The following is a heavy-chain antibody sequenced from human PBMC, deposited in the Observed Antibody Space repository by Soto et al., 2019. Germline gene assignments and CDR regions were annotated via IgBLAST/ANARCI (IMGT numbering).Heavy chain of an antibody. CDR2: VKNKRSDEAT. Sequence: GSLRLSCAASGFTFSDAWITFLRHTAGRGLEWVVRVKNKRSDEATDYAAAVKGRFIISRDDSKNTLYLQMHSLTTEDTAVYYCSTDGLNYGSFDYWGQGTLVTVSS. CDR3: STDGLNYGSFDY. CDR1: GFTFSDAW. V-gene: IGHV3-15*01. D-gene: IGHD1-7*01. J-gene: IGHJ4*02.